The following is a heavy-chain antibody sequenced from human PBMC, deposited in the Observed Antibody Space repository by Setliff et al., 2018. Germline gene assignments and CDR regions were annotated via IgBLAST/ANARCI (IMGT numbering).Heavy chain of an antibody. Sequence: PSETLSLTCAVSGYSISSGYYWGWIRQPPGKGLEWIGSIYHSGSTYYNPSLKSRVTISVDTSKNQFSLKLSSVTAADTAVYYCAREGGQWRFVGAIDYWGQGTLVTVSS. CDR2: IYHSGST. CDR3: AREGGQWRFVGAIDY. V-gene: IGHV4-38-2*02. J-gene: IGHJ4*02. CDR1: GYSISSGYY. D-gene: IGHD6-19*01.